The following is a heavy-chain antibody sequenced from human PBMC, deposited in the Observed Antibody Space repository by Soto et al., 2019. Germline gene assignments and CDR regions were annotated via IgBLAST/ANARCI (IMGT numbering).Heavy chain of an antibody. J-gene: IGHJ4*02. CDR1: GFTFSSYG. D-gene: IGHD3-9*01. V-gene: IGHV3-30*18. Sequence: GGSLRLSCAASGFTFSSYGMHWVRQAPGKGLEWVAVISYDGSNKYYADSVKGRFTISRDNSKNTLYLQMNSLRAEDTAVYYCAKIGTYYDILTGYRYFDYWGQGTLVTVSS. CDR3: AKIGTYYDILTGYRYFDY. CDR2: ISYDGSNK.